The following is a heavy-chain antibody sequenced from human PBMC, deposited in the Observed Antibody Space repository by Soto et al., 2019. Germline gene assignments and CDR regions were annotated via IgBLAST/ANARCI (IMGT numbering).Heavy chain of an antibody. J-gene: IGHJ4*02. D-gene: IGHD5-18*01. CDR3: ARPKRGYSYGSVWTFDY. V-gene: IGHV3-33*01. Sequence: GGSLSLSCAASGFTFSSYGMHWVRQAPGKGLEWVAVIWYDGSNKYYADSVKGRFTISRDNSKNTLYLQMNSLRAEDTAVYYCARPKRGYSYGSVWTFDYWGQGTLVTVSS. CDR1: GFTFSSYG. CDR2: IWYDGSNK.